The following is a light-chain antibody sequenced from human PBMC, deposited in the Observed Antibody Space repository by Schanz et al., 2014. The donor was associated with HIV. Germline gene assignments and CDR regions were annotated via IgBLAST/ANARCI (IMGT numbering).Light chain of an antibody. CDR3: CSYTIINTPVL. CDR2: DVS. J-gene: IGLJ2*01. CDR1: SSDIG. V-gene: IGLV2-14*03. Sequence: QSALTQPPSASGSPGQSVAISCTGASSDIGVSWYQQYPGNAPKLMIYDVSNRPSGVSNRFSGSKSGNTASLTISGLQAEDEADYYCCSYTIINTPVLFGGGTKLTVL.